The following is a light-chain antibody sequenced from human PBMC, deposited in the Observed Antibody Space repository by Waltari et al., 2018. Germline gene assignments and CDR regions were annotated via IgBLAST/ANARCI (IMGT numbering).Light chain of an antibody. V-gene: IGLV4-69*01. CDR2: VNSDGSH. J-gene: IGLJ3*02. CDR3: QTGGHGTWV. Sequence: QLVLTQSPSASASLGASLKLTCTLSSGHSSNVIAWLQQQPENGPRYLMKVNSDGSHSKGDKIPDRFSGSSSGAEHFLTISSLQSEDEADYYCQTGGHGTWVFGGGTKLTVL. CDR1: SGHSSNV.